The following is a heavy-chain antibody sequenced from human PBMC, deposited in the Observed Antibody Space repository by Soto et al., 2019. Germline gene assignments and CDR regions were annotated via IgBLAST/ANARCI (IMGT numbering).Heavy chain of an antibody. Sequence: TLSLTCTVSGGSISSGDYYWSWIRQPPGKGLEWIGYIYYSGSTYYNPSLKSRVTISVDTSKNQFSLKLSSVTAADTAVYYCARRYYDFWSGYYRGLRMDVWGQGTTVTVSS. J-gene: IGHJ6*02. D-gene: IGHD3-3*01. V-gene: IGHV4-30-4*01. CDR1: GGSISSGDYY. CDR3: ARRYYDFWSGYYRGLRMDV. CDR2: IYYSGST.